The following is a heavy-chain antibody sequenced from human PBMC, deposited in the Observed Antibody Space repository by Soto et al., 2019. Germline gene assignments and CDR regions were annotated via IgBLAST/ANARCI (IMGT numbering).Heavy chain of an antibody. CDR1: GFTFSSYS. D-gene: IGHD6-13*01. V-gene: IGHV3-48*02. J-gene: IGHJ6*02. CDR2: ISSSSSTI. CDR3: ARTLAGIAAAEDYYYYGMDV. Sequence: PGGSLRLSCAASGFTFSSYSMNWVRQAPGKGLEWVSYISSSSSTIYYADSVKGRFTISRDNAKNSLYLQMNSLRDEDTAVYYCARTLAGIAAAEDYYYYGMDVWGQGTTVTVSS.